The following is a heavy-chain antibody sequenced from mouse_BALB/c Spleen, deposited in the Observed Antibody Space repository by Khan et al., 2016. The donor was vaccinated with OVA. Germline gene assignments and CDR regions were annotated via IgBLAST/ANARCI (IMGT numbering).Heavy chain of an antibody. Sequence: QIQLVQSGPELKKPGETVKISCKASGYTFTNYGMNWVKQAPGKGLKWMGWINTYTGEPTYTDDFKGRFAFSLETSASTAYLQINNLKNEDMATYLCTRRASYWYFDVWGAGTTVTVSS. CDR2: INTYTGEP. D-gene: IGHD3-3*01. CDR1: GYTFTNYG. V-gene: IGHV9-1*02. CDR3: TRRASYWYFDV. J-gene: IGHJ1*01.